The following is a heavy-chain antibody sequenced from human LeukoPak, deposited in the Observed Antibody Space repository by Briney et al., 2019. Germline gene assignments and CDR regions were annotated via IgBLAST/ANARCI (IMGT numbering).Heavy chain of an antibody. Sequence: SETLSLTCAVYGGSFSGYYWSWIRQPPGKGLEWIGEINHSGSTNYNPSLKSRVTISVDTSKNQFSLKLSSVTAADTAVYYCARLHSSGRYWIHYFDYWGQGTLVTVSS. CDR2: INHSGST. D-gene: IGHD6-19*01. J-gene: IGHJ4*02. CDR1: GGSFSGYY. CDR3: ARLHSSGRYWIHYFDY. V-gene: IGHV4-34*01.